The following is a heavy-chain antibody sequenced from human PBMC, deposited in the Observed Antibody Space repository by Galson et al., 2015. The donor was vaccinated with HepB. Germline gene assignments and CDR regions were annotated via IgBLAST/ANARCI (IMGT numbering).Heavy chain of an antibody. CDR2: IYPGDSDT. CDR3: ARQTYDFWSGYYEDYGMDV. J-gene: IGHJ6*02. D-gene: IGHD3-3*01. Sequence: QSGAEVKKPGESLKISCTGSGSSFTSYWIGWVRQMPGKGLEWMGIIYPGDSDTRYSPSFQGQVTISADKSISTAYLQWSSLKASDTAMYYCARQTYDFWSGYYEDYGMDVWGQGTTVTVSS. V-gene: IGHV5-51*01. CDR1: GSSFTSYW.